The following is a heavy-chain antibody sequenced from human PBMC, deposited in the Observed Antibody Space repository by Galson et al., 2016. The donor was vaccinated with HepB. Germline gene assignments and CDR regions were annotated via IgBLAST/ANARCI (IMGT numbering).Heavy chain of an antibody. CDR2: IIPMFDTT. CDR3: ARGRHPHYTDAYYYGMDV. J-gene: IGHJ6*02. D-gene: IGHD3-3*01. Sequence: SVKVSCKASEDTFNNYAFSWVRQAPGQGLEWMGGIIPMFDTTNYSQKFQGRVTITADESTSTAYMELRSLRSGDTAVYYCARGRHPHYTDAYYYGMDVWGQGTTVIVSS. V-gene: IGHV1-69*13. CDR1: EDTFNNYA.